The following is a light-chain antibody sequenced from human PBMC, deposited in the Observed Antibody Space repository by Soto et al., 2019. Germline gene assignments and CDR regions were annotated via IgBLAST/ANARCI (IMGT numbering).Light chain of an antibody. CDR1: SSNIGAGYE. CDR2: ENN. V-gene: IGLV1-40*01. CDR3: QSYDSSLSGYV. J-gene: IGLJ1*01. Sequence: QAVVTQPPSVSEAPGQRVTISCTGSSSNIGAGYEAPWYQQVPGTAPKLLIYENNNRPSGVPDRFSGSKSGTSASLAITGLQAEDEAEYYCQSYDSSLSGYVFGTGTKLTVL.